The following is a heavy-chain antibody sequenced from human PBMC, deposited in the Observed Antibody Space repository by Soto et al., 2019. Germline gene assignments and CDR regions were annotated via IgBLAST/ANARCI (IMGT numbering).Heavy chain of an antibody. CDR2: ISAHNGNT. D-gene: IGHD1-1*01. CDR3: ARGRYGDY. CDR1: GYTFTSYG. J-gene: IGHJ4*02. V-gene: IGHV1-18*01. Sequence: QVHLVQSGAEVKKPGASVKVSCKASGYTFTSYGITWVRQAPGQGLEWMGWISAHNGNTDYAQKLQGRVIVARDPSPSTAYMELRSLISDDTAVYYCARGRYGDYWGQGALVTVSS.